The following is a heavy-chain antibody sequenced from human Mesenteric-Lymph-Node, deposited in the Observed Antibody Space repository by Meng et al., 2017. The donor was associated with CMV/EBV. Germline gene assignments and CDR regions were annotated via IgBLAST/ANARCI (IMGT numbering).Heavy chain of an antibody. J-gene: IGHJ4*02. Sequence: QVHLQQWCAGLLTPSETLSLTCAVYAGSFSGYYWSWIRQPPGKGLEWIGEINHSGSTNYNPSLKSRVTISVDTSKNQFSLKLSSVTDADTAVYYCARHQRWLKSEGGFNYWGQGTLVTISS. D-gene: IGHD4-23*01. CDR2: INHSGST. V-gene: IGHV4-34*01. CDR1: AGSFSGYY. CDR3: ARHQRWLKSEGGFNY.